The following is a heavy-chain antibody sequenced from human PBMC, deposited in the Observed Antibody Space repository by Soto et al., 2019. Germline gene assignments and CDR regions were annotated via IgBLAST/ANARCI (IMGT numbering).Heavy chain of an antibody. CDR1: GFTFSSYW. V-gene: IGHV3-7*03. CDR2: IKQVGSEK. CDR3: ATYVGVHDAFDI. Sequence: GSLRLSCAASGFTFSSYWMSWVRQAPGKGLEWVANIKQVGSEKYYVDSVKGRFTISRDNAKNSLYPQMNSLRAEDTAVYYCATYVGVHDAFDIWGQGTMVTVSS. J-gene: IGHJ3*02. D-gene: IGHD3-16*01.